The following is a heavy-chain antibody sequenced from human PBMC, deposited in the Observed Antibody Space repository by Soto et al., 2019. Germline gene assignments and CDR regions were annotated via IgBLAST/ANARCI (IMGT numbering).Heavy chain of an antibody. CDR2: IYYSGST. CDR3: AGIVVVPAAKYYWFDP. CDR1: GGSISSGDYY. J-gene: IGHJ5*02. Sequence: PSETLSLTCTVSGGSISSGDYYWSWIRQPPGKGLEWIGYIYYSGSTYYNPSLKSRVTISVDTSKNQFSLKLSSVTAADTAVYYCAGIVVVPAAKYYWFDPWGQGTLVTVSS. V-gene: IGHV4-30-4*01. D-gene: IGHD2-2*01.